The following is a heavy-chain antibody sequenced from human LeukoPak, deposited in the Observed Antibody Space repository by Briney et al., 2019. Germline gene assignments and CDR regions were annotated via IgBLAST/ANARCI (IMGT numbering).Heavy chain of an antibody. Sequence: PSETLSLTRTVSGGSISSHYWSWIRQPPGKGLEWIGYIYYSGSTNYNPSLKSRVTISVDTSKNQFSLKLSSVTAADTAVYYCARTSGWFDPWGQGTLVTVSS. CDR3: ARTSGWFDP. V-gene: IGHV4-59*11. CDR1: GGSISSHY. CDR2: IYYSGST. J-gene: IGHJ5*02. D-gene: IGHD2-2*01.